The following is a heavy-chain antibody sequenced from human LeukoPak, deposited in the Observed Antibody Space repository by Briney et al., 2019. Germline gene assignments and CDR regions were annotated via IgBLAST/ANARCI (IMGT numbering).Heavy chain of an antibody. D-gene: IGHD6-13*01. CDR3: ATSNPGIALHYYYGMDV. CDR2: IIPIFGTA. J-gene: IGHJ6*02. V-gene: IGHV1-69*06. CDR1: GGTFSSYA. Sequence: ASVKVSCKASGGTFSSYAISWVRQAPGQGLEWMGGIIPIFGTANYAQKFQGRVTMTEDTSTDTAYMELSSLRSEDTAVYYCATSNPGIALHYYYGMDVWGQGTTVTVSS.